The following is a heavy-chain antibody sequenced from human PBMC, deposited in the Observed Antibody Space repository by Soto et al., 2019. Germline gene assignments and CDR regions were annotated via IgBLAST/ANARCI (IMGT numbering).Heavy chain of an antibody. D-gene: IGHD1-1*01. CDR2: ISGSGGST. V-gene: IGHV3-23*01. J-gene: IGHJ5*02. CDR3: AKDRRGTTGTTRISWFDP. Sequence: PGGSLRLSCAASGFTFSSYAMSWVRQAPGKGLEWVSAISGSGGSTYYADSVKGRFTISRDNSKNTLYLQMNSLRAEDTVVYYCAKDRRGTTGTTRISWFDPWGQGTLVTVSS. CDR1: GFTFSSYA.